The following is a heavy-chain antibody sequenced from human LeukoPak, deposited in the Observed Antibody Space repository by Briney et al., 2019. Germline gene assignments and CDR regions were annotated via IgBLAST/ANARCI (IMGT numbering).Heavy chain of an antibody. CDR1: GFTCSDYY. Sequence: GGTLRFSSAASGFTCSDYYMSWIRQAPGLGLEWFSYISTSGTTIYYADSVKGRFTISRDNAKNSLYLQMNSLRAEDTAAYYCARRQLNLDPWGQGTLVTVSS. J-gene: IGHJ5*02. CDR3: ARRQLNLDP. V-gene: IGHV3-11*01. D-gene: IGHD1-1*01. CDR2: ISTSGTTI.